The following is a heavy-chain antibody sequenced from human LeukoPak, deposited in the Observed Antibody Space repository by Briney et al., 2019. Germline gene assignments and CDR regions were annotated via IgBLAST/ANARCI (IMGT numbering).Heavy chain of an antibody. CDR3: AREWPFLLRGMDV. J-gene: IGHJ6*02. CDR2: IIPIFGTA. D-gene: IGHD2-15*01. CDR1: GGTFSSYA. V-gene: IGHV1-69*13. Sequence: SVKVSCKASGGTFSSYAISWVRQAPGQGLEWMGGIIPIFGTANYAQKFQGRVTITADESTSTAYMELSSLRSEDTAVYYCAREWPFLLRGMDVWGQGTTVTVSS.